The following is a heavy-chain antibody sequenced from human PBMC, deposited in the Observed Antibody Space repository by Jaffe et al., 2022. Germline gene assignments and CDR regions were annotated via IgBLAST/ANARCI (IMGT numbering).Heavy chain of an antibody. CDR2: INPNSGGT. CDR1: GYTFTGYY. CDR3: APTRITMVRGDAFDI. V-gene: IGHV1-2*02. Sequence: QVQLVQSGAEVKKPGASVKVSCKASGYTFTGYYMHWVRQAPGQGLEWMGWINPNSGGTNYAQKFQGRVTMTRDTSISTAYMELSRLRSDDTAVYYCAPTRITMVRGDAFDIWGQGTMVTVSS. D-gene: IGHD3-10*01. J-gene: IGHJ3*02.